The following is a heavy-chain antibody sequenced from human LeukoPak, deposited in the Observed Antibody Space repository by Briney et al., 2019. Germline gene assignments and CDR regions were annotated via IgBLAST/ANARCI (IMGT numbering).Heavy chain of an antibody. CDR2: ISWNSGSI. CDR1: GFTFDDYA. J-gene: IGHJ3*02. Sequence: GRSLRLSCAASGFTFDDYAMHWVRQAPGKGLEWVSGISWNSGSIGYADSVKGRITTSRDNAKNSLDLQMNSLRAEDTAVYYCARDAFDIWDQGTMVTVSS. CDR3: ARDAFDI. V-gene: IGHV3-9*01.